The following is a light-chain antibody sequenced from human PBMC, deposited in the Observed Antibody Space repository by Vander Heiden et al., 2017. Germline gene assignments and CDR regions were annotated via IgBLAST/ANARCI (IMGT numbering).Light chain of an antibody. CDR3: HQDDSYSNT. CDR1: QNITTW. Sequence: DIQMTQSPSTLSASVGDRVTITCRASQNITTWLAWYQQTAGKAPKVLISKASTLESGVPSRFSGSGSGTEFTLTISNLQPDDFATYYCHQDDSYSNTFGHGTKVDI. CDR2: KAS. V-gene: IGKV1-5*03. J-gene: IGKJ3*01.